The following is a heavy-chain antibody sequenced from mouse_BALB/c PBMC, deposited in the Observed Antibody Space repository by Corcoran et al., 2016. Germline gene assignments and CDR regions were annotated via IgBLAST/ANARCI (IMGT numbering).Heavy chain of an antibody. Sequence: EVQLQQSGPELVKPGASMKISCKASGYSFTGYTMNWVKQSHGKNLEWIGLINPYNGGTSYNQKFKGKATLTVDKSSSTAYMERLSLTSEDSAVYDCARGYGSSYWYVDVGGAGTTVTVSS. CDR2: INPYNGGT. D-gene: IGHD1-1*01. V-gene: IGHV1-18*01. J-gene: IGHJ1*01. CDR1: GYSFTGYT. CDR3: ARGYGSSYWYVDV.